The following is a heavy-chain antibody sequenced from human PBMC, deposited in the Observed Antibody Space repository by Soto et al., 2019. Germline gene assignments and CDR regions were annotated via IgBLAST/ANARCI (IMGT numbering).Heavy chain of an antibody. CDR3: ARRGTMVRGVIITNSGYYYGMDV. CDR2: INHSGST. D-gene: IGHD3-10*01. J-gene: IGHJ6*02. Sequence: SSETLSLTCAVYGGSFGGYYWSWIRQPPGKGLEWIGEINHSGSTDYNPSHKSRVTISVDTSKNQFSLKLSSVTAADTAVYYFARRGTMVRGVIITNSGYYYGMDVWGQGTTVT. CDR1: GGSFGGYY. V-gene: IGHV4-34*01.